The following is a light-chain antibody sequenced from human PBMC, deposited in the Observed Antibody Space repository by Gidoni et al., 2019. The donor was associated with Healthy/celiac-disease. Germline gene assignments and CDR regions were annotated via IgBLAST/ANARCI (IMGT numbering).Light chain of an antibody. CDR1: QSVSSY. V-gene: IGKV3-11*01. J-gene: IGKJ1*01. CDR3: QQRSITWT. CDR2: DAS. Sequence: DIVLTQSPATLSLSPGERATLTCRASQSVSSYLAWYQQKPGQAPRLLIYDASNRATGIPARFSGSGSGTDFTLTISSLEPEDFAVYYCQQRSITWTFXXXTKVEIK.